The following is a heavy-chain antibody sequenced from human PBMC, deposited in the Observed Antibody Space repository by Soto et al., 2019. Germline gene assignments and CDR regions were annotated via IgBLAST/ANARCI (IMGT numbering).Heavy chain of an antibody. CDR3: AKVGYCSSTSCYRTPMAFDY. V-gene: IGHV3-30*18. J-gene: IGHJ4*02. D-gene: IGHD2-2*02. CDR1: GFTFSSYG. Sequence: GGSLRLSCAASGFTFSSYGMHWVRQAPGKGLGWVAVISYDGSNKYYADSVKGRFTISRDNSKNTLYLQMNSLRAEDTAVYYCAKVGYCSSTSCYRTPMAFDYWGQGTLVTVSS. CDR2: ISYDGSNK.